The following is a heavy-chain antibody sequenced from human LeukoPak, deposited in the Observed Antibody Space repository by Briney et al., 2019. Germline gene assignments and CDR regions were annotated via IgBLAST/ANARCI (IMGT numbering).Heavy chain of an antibody. Sequence: SETLSLTCTVSGGSISSYYWSWIRQPAGKGLEWIGRIYTSGSTNYNPSLKSRVTISVDTSKNQFSLKLSSVTAADTAVYYCARGDYDFWSGYYLGGGGWFDPWGQGTLVTVSS. V-gene: IGHV4-4*07. CDR2: IYTSGST. CDR1: GGSISSYY. D-gene: IGHD3-3*01. CDR3: ARGDYDFWSGYYLGGGGWFDP. J-gene: IGHJ5*02.